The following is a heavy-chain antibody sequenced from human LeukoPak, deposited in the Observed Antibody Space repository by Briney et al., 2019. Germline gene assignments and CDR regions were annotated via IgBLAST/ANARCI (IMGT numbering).Heavy chain of an antibody. Sequence: PSETLSLTCAVSGGSISSGGYSWSWIRQPPGKGLEWIGYTYHSGSTYYNPSLKSRVTISVDRSKNQFSLKLSSVTAADTAVYYCARPYSSGWYGIDYWGQGTLVTVSS. J-gene: IGHJ4*02. CDR1: GGSISSGGYS. CDR3: ARPYSSGWYGIDY. V-gene: IGHV4-30-2*01. CDR2: TYHSGST. D-gene: IGHD6-19*01.